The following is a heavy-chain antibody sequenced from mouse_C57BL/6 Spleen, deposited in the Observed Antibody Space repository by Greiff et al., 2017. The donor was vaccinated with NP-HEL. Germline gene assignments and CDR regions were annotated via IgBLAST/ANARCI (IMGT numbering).Heavy chain of an antibody. Sequence: DVQLVESGGGLVKPGGSLKLSCAASGFTFSDYGMHWVRQAPEKGLEWVAYISSGSSTIYYADTVKGRFTISRDNAKNTLFLQMTSLRSEDTAMYYCARGLHGGYFEVWGTGTTVTVSS. CDR3: ARGLHGGYFEV. CDR1: GFTFSDYG. V-gene: IGHV5-17*01. CDR2: ISSGSSTI. J-gene: IGHJ1*03. D-gene: IGHD3-1*01.